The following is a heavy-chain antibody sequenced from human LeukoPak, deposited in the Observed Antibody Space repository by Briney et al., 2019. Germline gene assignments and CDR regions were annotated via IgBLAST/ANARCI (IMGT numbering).Heavy chain of an antibody. V-gene: IGHV3-30*02. CDR2: IRYDGSNK. J-gene: IGHJ3*02. CDR3: AGATRHHDAFDI. CDR1: GFTFSSYG. D-gene: IGHD1-26*01. Sequence: GGSLRLSCAASGFTFSSYGMHWVRQAPGKGLEWVAFIRYDGSNKYYADSVKGRFTIYRDNSKNTLYLQMNSLRAEDTAVYYSAGATRHHDAFDIWGQGTMVTVSS.